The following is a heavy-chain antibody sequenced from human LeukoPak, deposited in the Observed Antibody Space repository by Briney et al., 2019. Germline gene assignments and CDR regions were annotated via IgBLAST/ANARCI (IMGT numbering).Heavy chain of an antibody. D-gene: IGHD2-2*01. CDR3: ARDYRGVVVPASILDV. CDR1: GFTFSPYS. V-gene: IGHV3-48*04. CDR2: ISSSGSTI. J-gene: IGHJ6*04. Sequence: GGSLRLSCAASGFTFSPYSMNWVRQAPGKGLEWVSYISSSGSTIYYADSVKGRFTISRDNAKNSLYLQMNSLRAEDTAVYYCARDYRGVVVPASILDVWGKGTTVTVSS.